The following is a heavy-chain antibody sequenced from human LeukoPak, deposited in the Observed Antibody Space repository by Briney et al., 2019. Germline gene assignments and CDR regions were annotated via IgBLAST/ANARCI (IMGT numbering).Heavy chain of an antibody. V-gene: IGHV4-39*02. J-gene: IGHJ5*02. CDR2: VYYSGST. Sequence: SETLSLTCTVAGGSISSSSYYWGWIRQPPGKGLEWIGSVYYSGSTYYNPSLKSRVTMSVDTSKNQFSLKLSSVTAADTAVYYCARDRGPGGWFDPWGQGTLVTVSS. CDR1: GGSISSSSYY. D-gene: IGHD1-14*01. CDR3: ARDRGPGGWFDP.